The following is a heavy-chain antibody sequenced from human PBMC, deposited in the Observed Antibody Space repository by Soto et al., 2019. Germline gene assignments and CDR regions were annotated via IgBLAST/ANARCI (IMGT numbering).Heavy chain of an antibody. Sequence: TPSPPPTFSCGSISSSFLGWIRPPPGEGLEWIGYIYYSGSTNYNPSLKSRVTISVDTSRNQFSLKLTSVTAADTAVYYCATNLYYYGSGSYPPDYFDYWGQGTLVTVSS. D-gene: IGHD3-10*01. CDR1: CGSISSSF. CDR2: IYYSGST. J-gene: IGHJ4*02. V-gene: IGHV4-59*01. CDR3: ATNLYYYGSGSYPPDYFDY.